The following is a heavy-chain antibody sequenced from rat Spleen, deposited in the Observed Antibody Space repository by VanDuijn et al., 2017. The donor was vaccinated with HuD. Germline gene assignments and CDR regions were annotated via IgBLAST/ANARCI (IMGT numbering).Heavy chain of an antibody. D-gene: IGHD1-10*01. V-gene: IGHV3-1*01. CDR3: ARRWGQVYNNYFDY. J-gene: IGHJ2*01. CDR2: ISYSGST. Sequence: EVQLQESGPGLVKPSQSLSLTCSVTGYSITTNYWDWIRKFPGNKMEWIGHISYSGSTSYNPSLKSRISITRDTSKNQFFLQLNSVTTEDTAKYYCARRWGQVYNNYFDYWGQGVMVTVSS. CDR1: GYSITTNY.